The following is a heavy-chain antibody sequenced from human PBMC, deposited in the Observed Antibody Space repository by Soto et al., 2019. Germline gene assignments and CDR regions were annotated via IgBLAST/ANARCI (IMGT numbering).Heavy chain of an antibody. CDR3: AKEFYDSSGYYYGGASDI. V-gene: IGHV3-23*01. Sequence: EVQLLESGGGLVQPGGSPRLSCAASGFTFSSYAMSWVRQAPGKGLEWVSGIDGSGGSTYYADSVKGRFTISRDNSKNMLYLQMNSLRAEDTAVYYCAKEFYDSSGYYYGGASDIWGQGTMVTVSS. CDR2: IDGSGGST. J-gene: IGHJ3*02. D-gene: IGHD3-22*01. CDR1: GFTFSSYA.